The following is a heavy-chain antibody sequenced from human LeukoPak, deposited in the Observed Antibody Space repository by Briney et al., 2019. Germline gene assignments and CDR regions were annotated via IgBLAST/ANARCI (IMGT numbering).Heavy chain of an antibody. CDR3: ARYYDGSGSPRFDP. V-gene: IGHV4-39*07. CDR1: GGSISSSSYY. D-gene: IGHD3-22*01. J-gene: IGHJ5*02. Sequence: SETLSLTSTFSGGSISSSSYYWGWVRQPPGKGLEWIGSIHHRGSSYYNPSLKSRVTISVDTSKNQFSLKLRSVTAADTAVHYCARYYDGSGSPRFDPWGQGTLVTVSS. CDR2: IHHRGSS.